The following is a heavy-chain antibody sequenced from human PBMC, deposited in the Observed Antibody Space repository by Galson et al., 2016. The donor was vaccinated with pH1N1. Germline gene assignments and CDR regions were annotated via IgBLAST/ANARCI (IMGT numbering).Heavy chain of an antibody. CDR2: IFSSGST. D-gene: IGHD3-3*01. CDR1: GVSMRSGGFY. CDR3: ARDSRLGVRGMDV. Sequence: TVSGVSMRSGGFYWSWIRQHPAKGLEWIGYIFSSGSTYYNPSLKSRVIISVDTSRNQFSLNLTSVTAADTAVYYCARDSRLGVRGMDVWGQGTTVTVSS. J-gene: IGHJ6*02. V-gene: IGHV4-31*02.